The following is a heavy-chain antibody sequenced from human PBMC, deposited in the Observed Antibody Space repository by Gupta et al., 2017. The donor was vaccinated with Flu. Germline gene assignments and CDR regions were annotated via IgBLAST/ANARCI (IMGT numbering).Heavy chain of an antibody. Sequence: EVQLFESGGGLVPPGGSLRLSCAASGFTFSSYAMSWVRQAPGKGLEWVSAIRGSGGSTYYADSVKGRFTISRDNSKHTLYLQMNSLRAEDTAVYYCAKGGAQDSFYYYYGMDVWGQGTTVTVSS. CDR3: AKGGAQDSFYYYYGMDV. V-gene: IGHV3-23*01. D-gene: IGHD1-26*01. CDR2: IRGSGGST. J-gene: IGHJ6*02. CDR1: GFTFSSYA.